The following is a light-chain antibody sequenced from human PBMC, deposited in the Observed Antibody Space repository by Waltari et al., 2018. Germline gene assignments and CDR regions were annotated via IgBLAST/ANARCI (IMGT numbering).Light chain of an antibody. CDR3: QYYNNYELT. V-gene: IGKV1-5*03. CDR1: QRITNW. J-gene: IGKJ4*01. Sequence: DIQMTQSPSTLSASVGYRVTITCRASQRITNWLAWYQQKPGMAPKLLIYGVSTLESGVPSRFSGSGSGAEFTLTISSLQPDDFATYYCQYYNNYELTFGGGTKVEIK. CDR2: GVS.